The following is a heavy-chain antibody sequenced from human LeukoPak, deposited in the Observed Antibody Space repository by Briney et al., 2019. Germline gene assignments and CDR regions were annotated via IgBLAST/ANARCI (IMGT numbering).Heavy chain of an antibody. CDR1: GFTFSSYW. J-gene: IGHJ4*02. Sequence: GGSLRFSCAASGFTFSSYWMSWVRQAPGKGLEWVANIKQDGSEKYYVDSVKGRFTISRDNAKNSLYLQMNSLRAEDTAVYYCARDNSGDGYNSDYWGQGTLVTVSS. V-gene: IGHV3-7*01. CDR2: IKQDGSEK. CDR3: ARDNSGDGYNSDY. D-gene: IGHD5-24*01.